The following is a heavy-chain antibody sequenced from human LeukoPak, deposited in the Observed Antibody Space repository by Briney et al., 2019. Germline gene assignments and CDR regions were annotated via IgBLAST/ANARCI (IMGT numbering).Heavy chain of an antibody. CDR2: MNPNSGNT. CDR1: GYTFTSYD. J-gene: IGHJ4*02. Sequence: GASVKVSCKASGYTFTSYDINWVRQATGQGLEWMGWMNPNSGNTGYAQKFQGRVTMTRNTSISTAYMELSSLRSEDTAVYYCARGRWLDKGHDYWGQGTLVTVSS. D-gene: IGHD4-23*01. CDR3: ARGRWLDKGHDY. V-gene: IGHV1-8*01.